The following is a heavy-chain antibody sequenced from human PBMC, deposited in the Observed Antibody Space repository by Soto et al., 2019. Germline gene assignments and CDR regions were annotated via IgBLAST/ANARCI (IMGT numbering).Heavy chain of an antibody. CDR3: AKVRLTYSSIWSVDY. CDR1: NAAFGSYA. D-gene: IGHD6-13*01. Sequence: GMPLRVARAAWNAAFGSYAIMWFCQAPGRGLEWVSAFCCSGGSTYYAVSVKGRFIISRDNSKNTLYLQMNCLRAEDTAVYYCAKVRLTYSSIWSVDYWGQGT. V-gene: IGHV3-23*01. J-gene: IGHJ4*02. CDR2: FCCSGGST.